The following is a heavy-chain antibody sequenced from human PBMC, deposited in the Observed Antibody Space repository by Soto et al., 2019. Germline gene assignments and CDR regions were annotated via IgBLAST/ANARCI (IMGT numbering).Heavy chain of an antibody. CDR3: ARSYSSGWHYYYYGMDV. J-gene: IGHJ6*02. Sequence: ASGPTLGNPTQALTLTCTFSGFSLSTSGMCVSWIRQPPGKALEWLALIDWDDDKYYSTSLKTRLTISKDTSKNQVVLTMTNMDPVDTATYYCARSYSSGWHYYYYGMDVWGQGTTVTVSS. CDR1: GFSLSTSGMC. CDR2: IDWDDDK. D-gene: IGHD6-19*01. V-gene: IGHV2-70*01.